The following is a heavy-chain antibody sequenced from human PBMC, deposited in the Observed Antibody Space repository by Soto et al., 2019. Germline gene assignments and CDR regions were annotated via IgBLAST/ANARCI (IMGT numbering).Heavy chain of an antibody. CDR2: IRSKAYGGTT. V-gene: IGHV3-49*04. J-gene: IGHJ4*02. CDR3: TRNVIAVV. D-gene: IGHD6-19*01. CDR1: GFTIGDYA. Sequence: LRPSCTASGFTIGDYAMSWVRQAPGKGLEWVGFIRSKAYGGTTEYAASVKGRFTISRDDSKSIAYLQMNSLTTEDTAVYHCTRNVIAVVWGQGTLVTVSS.